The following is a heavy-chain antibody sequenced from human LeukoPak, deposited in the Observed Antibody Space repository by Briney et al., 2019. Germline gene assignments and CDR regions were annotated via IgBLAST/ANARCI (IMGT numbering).Heavy chain of an antibody. Sequence: PGGSLRLSCTASGFTFSSYSMNWVRQAPGKGLEWVSSISSSSSYIYYADSVKGRFTISRDNAKNSLYLQMNSLRVEDTAVYYCARVIGSGWEFDYWGQGTLVTVSS. CDR3: ARVIGSGWEFDY. CDR2: ISSSSSYI. V-gene: IGHV3-21*01. D-gene: IGHD6-19*01. CDR1: GFTFSSYS. J-gene: IGHJ4*02.